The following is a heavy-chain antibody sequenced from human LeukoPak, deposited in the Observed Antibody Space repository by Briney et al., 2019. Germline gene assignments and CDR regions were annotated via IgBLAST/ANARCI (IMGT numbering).Heavy chain of an antibody. CDR2: ISGSGGST. V-gene: IGHV3-23*01. J-gene: IGHJ4*02. CDR1: GFTFSSYA. Sequence: GGSLRLSCAASGFTFSSYAMSWVRQAPGKGLEWVSAISGSGGSTYYADSVKGRFTISRDNSKNTLYLQMNSLRAEDTAVYYCAKAGRITMVRGVIFRFDYWGQGTLVTVSS. D-gene: IGHD3-10*01. CDR3: AKAGRITMVRGVIFRFDY.